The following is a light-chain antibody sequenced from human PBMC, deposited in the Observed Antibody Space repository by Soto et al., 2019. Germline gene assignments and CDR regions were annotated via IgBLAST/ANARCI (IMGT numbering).Light chain of an antibody. J-gene: IGLJ1*01. V-gene: IGLV2-8*01. Sequence: QSVLTQPPSASGSPGQSVTIYCTGTSSDVGGYNYVSWYQQHPGKAPKLIIYEVNKRPSGVPDRFSGSKSGNTASLAVSVLQVEDEADYYCSSYAGSNNVFGTGTKLTVL. CDR3: SSYAGSNNV. CDR1: SSDVGGYNY. CDR2: EVN.